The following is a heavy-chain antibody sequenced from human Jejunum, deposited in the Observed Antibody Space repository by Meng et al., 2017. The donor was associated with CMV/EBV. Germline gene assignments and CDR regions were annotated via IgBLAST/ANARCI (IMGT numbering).Heavy chain of an antibody. Sequence: TVSGGSLTSNSDYWGWIRQSPEKGLEWIGSIFYSGGPYHNPSLESRVTMSVDTSKNQFSLKLSSVTAADTAVYYCAREATANYFDYWGQGRLVTVSS. V-gene: IGHV4-39*07. CDR1: GGSLTSNSDY. D-gene: IGHD5-18*01. CDR3: AREATANYFDY. CDR2: IFYSGGP. J-gene: IGHJ4*02.